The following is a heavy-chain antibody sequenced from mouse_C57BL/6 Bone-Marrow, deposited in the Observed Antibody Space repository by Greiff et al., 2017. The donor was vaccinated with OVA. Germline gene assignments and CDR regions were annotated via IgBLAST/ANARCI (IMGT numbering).Heavy chain of an antibody. CDR1: GYTFTSYW. V-gene: IGHV1-7*01. J-gene: IGHJ1*03. Sequence: VQLQQSGAELAKPGASVKLSCKASGYTFTSYWMHWVKQRPGQGLEWIGYINPSSGYTKYNQKFKDKATLTADKSSSTAYMQLSSLTYKDSAVYYCASYYSNYGGYFDVWGTGTTVTVAS. D-gene: IGHD2-5*01. CDR3: ASYYSNYGGYFDV. CDR2: INPSSGYT.